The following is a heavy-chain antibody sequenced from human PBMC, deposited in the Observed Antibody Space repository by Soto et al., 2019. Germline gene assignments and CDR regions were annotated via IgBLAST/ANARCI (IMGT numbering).Heavy chain of an antibody. CDR2: ISYDGSNK. D-gene: IGHD2-8*01. V-gene: IGHV3-30*04. CDR3: ARERLMVYAMEFDY. J-gene: IGHJ4*02. Sequence: GGSLRLSCAAPGFTFSSYAMHWVRQAPGKGLEWVAVISYDGSNKYYADSVKGRFTISRDNSKNTLYLQMNSLRAEDTAVYYCARERLMVYAMEFDYWGQGTLVTVSS. CDR1: GFTFSSYA.